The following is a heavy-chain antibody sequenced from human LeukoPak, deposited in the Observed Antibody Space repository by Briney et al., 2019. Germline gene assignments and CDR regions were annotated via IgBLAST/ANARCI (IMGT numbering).Heavy chain of an antibody. Sequence: SETLSLTCAVYGGSFSGYYWSWIRQPPGKGLEWIGEINHSGSTNYNPSLKSRVTISVDTSKNQFSLKLSSVTAADTAVYYCARGGIVVVPAAPGGGWFDPWGQGTPVTVSS. D-gene: IGHD2-2*01. CDR2: INHSGST. CDR1: GGSFSGYY. V-gene: IGHV4-34*01. J-gene: IGHJ5*02. CDR3: ARGGIVVVPAAPGGGWFDP.